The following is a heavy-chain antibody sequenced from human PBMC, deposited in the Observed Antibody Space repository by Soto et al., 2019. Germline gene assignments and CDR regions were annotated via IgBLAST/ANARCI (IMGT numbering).Heavy chain of an antibody. J-gene: IGHJ3*02. CDR1: GFTFSSYG. CDR3: AKFKIGHTTVTTYDI. Sequence: GGSLRLSCAASGFTFSSYGMHWVRQAPGKGLEWVAVISYDGSNKYYADSVKGRFTISRDNSKNTLYLQMNSLRAEDTAVYYCAKFKIGHTTVTTYDIWGQGTMVTVSS. D-gene: IGHD4-17*01. V-gene: IGHV3-30*18. CDR2: ISYDGSNK.